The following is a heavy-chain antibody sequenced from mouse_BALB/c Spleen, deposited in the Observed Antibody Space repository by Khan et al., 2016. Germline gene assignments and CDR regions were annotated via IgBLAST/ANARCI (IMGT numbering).Heavy chain of an antibody. J-gene: IGHJ3*01. D-gene: IGHD1-1*01. CDR1: GYAFTNYL. CDR2: INPGRGGT. Sequence: QVRLQQSGAELVRPGTSVKVSCKASGYAFTNYLIEWVKPRPGQGLEWIGVINPGRGGTNYNEKFKGQATLTADNSSSTASMPLSSLTSDDSAAYVWARADYYGSSGAYGGPGTLVTVSA. CDR3: ARADYYGSSGAY. V-gene: IGHV1-54*01.